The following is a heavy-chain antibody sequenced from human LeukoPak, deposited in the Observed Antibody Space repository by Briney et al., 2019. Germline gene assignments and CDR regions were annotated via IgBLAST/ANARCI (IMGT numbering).Heavy chain of an antibody. J-gene: IGHJ6*02. CDR3: ARDLVRGVIYYGMDV. Sequence: SETLSLTCTVSGGSISSGGYYWSWIRQHPGKGLEWIGYIYYSGSTYYNPSLKSRVTISVDTSKNQFSLKLSSVTAADTAVYYCARDLVRGVIYYGMDVWGQGTTVTVSS. D-gene: IGHD3-10*01. V-gene: IGHV4-31*03. CDR1: GGSISSGGYY. CDR2: IYYSGST.